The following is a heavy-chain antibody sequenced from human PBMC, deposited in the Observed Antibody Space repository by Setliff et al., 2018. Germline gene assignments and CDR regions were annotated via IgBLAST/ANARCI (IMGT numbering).Heavy chain of an antibody. CDR2: INPNSGGT. CDR1: GYTFSGYY. V-gene: IGHV1-2*02. Sequence: ASVKVSCKASGYTFSGYYLHWVRQAPGQGPEWMGWINPNSGGTNYAQKFQGRVTMTRDTSISTAYMELSRLRSDDTAVYYCARGIVTVVVPAAIPYWGYYGMDVWGQGTTVTVSS. D-gene: IGHD2-2*01. J-gene: IGHJ6*02. CDR3: ARGIVTVVVPAAIPYWGYYGMDV.